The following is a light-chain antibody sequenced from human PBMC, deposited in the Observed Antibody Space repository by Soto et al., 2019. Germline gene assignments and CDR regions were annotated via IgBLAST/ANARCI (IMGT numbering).Light chain of an antibody. CDR1: QSISSW. Sequence: DIQMTQSPSTLSSSVGDRVTLTCRASQSISSWLAWYQQKPGNAPNLLFYRASSLESGVPPRFSGSGSGSEFTLTISSLQPDDFAIYYCQHYDTYSGTFGPGTEVDIK. J-gene: IGKJ3*01. CDR2: RAS. CDR3: QHYDTYSGT. V-gene: IGKV1-5*03.